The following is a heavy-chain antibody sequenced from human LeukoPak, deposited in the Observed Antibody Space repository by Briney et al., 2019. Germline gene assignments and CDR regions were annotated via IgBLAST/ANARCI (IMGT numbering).Heavy chain of an antibody. CDR2: ISGSGGST. CDR3: AKGVLEWLLLVDY. J-gene: IGHJ4*02. Sequence: GGSLRLXCAASGFTFSSYAMSWFRQAPGKGLDWVSAISGSGGSTYYADSVKGRFTISRDNSKNTLYLQMNSLRAEDTAVYYCAKGVLEWLLLVDYWGQGTLVTVSS. CDR1: GFTFSSYA. D-gene: IGHD3-3*01. V-gene: IGHV3-23*01.